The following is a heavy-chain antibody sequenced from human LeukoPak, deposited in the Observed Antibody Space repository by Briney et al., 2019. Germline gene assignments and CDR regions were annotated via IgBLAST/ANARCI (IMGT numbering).Heavy chain of an antibody. Sequence: PSETLSLTCAVSGGSISSYYWSWIRQPPGKGLEWIGYIYYSGSTIYNPSLKSRVTISVDTSKNQFSLKLSSVTAADTAVYYCARGSVYYYDSSGGFDYWGQGTLVTVSS. V-gene: IGHV4-59*01. CDR2: IYYSGST. CDR1: GGSISSYY. J-gene: IGHJ4*02. CDR3: ARGSVYYYDSSGGFDY. D-gene: IGHD3-22*01.